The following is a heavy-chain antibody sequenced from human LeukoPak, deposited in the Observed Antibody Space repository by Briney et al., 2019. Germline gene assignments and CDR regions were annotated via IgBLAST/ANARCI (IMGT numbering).Heavy chain of an antibody. J-gene: IGHJ5*02. CDR2: ISSSSSYI. CDR3: AKLETQWLVLNNWFDP. V-gene: IGHV3-21*04. CDR1: GFTFSSYS. Sequence: AGSLRLSCAASGFTFSSYSMNWVRQAPGKGLEWVSSISSSSSYIYYADSVKGRFTISRDNSKNTLYLQMNSLRAEDTAVYYCAKLETQWLVLNNWFDPWGQGTLVTVSS. D-gene: IGHD6-19*01.